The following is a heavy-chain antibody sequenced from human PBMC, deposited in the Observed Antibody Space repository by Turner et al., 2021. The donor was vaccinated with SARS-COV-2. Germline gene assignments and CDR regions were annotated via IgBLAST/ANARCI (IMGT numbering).Heavy chain of an antibody. CDR1: GFTFSSYA. CDR3: AKNLIRHYQLLYPPNYYGMDV. Sequence: QVQLVESGGGVVQPGRSLRLSCAASGFTFSSYAMPWVRQAPGKGLEWVAVILYDGSNKYYADSVKGRFTISRDNSKNTLYLQMNSLRAEDTAVYYCAKNLIRHYQLLYPPNYYGMDVWGQGTTVTVSS. CDR2: ILYDGSNK. J-gene: IGHJ6*02. D-gene: IGHD2-2*02. V-gene: IGHV3-30*18.